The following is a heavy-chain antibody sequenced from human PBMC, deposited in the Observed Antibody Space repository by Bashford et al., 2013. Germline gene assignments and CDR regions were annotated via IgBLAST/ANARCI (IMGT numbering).Heavy chain of an antibody. J-gene: IGHJ3*02. D-gene: IGHD5-24*01. CDR3: ARGDLVLQRLDTFDI. CDR1: GFTFSSYN. Sequence: GSLRLSCAASGFTFSSYNMNWVRQAPGKGLEWVSSINTRSTHIYDAGSVKGRFTISRDNAKTSLYLQMDNLGAEDTAVYYCARGDLVLQRLDTFDIWGQGTMVTVSS. V-gene: IGHV3-21*01. CDR2: INTRSTHI.